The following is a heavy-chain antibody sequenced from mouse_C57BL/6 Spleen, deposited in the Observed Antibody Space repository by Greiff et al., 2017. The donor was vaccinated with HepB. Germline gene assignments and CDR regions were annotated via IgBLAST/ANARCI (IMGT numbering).Heavy chain of an antibody. CDR1: GFTFSDYY. CDR2: ISNGGGST. V-gene: IGHV5-12*01. CDR3: ARKDSSGYDYAMDY. Sequence: EVKVVESGGGLVQPGGSLKLSCAASGFTFSDYYMYWVRQTPEKRLEWVAYISNGGGSTYYPDTVKGRFTISRDNAKNTLYLQMSRLKSEDTAMYYCARKDSSGYDYAMDYWGQGTSVTVSS. J-gene: IGHJ4*01. D-gene: IGHD3-2*02.